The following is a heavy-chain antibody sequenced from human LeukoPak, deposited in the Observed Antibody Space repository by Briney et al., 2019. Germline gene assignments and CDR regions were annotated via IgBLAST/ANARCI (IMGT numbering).Heavy chain of an antibody. V-gene: IGHV3-7*01. Sequence: GSLRLSCAASGFTFSSYWMSWVRQAPGKGLGWVANIKQDGSEKYYVDSVKGRFTISRDNAKNSLYLQMNSLRAEDTAVYYCARGAHYYDNSGYYLPYYYGMDVWGQGTTVTVSS. CDR3: ARGAHYYDNSGYYLPYYYGMDV. CDR2: IKQDGSEK. J-gene: IGHJ6*02. D-gene: IGHD3-22*01. CDR1: GFTFSSYW.